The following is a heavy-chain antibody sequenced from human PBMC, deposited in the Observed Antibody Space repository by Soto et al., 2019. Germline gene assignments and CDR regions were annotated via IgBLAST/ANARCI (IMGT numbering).Heavy chain of an antibody. V-gene: IGHV4-39*01. CDR2: IYYSGST. CDR1: GGSISSSSYY. D-gene: IGHD3-10*01. Sequence: SETLSLTCTVSGGSISSSSYYWGWIRQPPGKGLEWIGSIYYSGSTYYNPSLKSRVTISVDTSKNQFSLKLSSVTAADTAVYYCARHTPELLWFGEGFDYWGQGTLVPSPQ. J-gene: IGHJ4*02. CDR3: ARHTPELLWFGEGFDY.